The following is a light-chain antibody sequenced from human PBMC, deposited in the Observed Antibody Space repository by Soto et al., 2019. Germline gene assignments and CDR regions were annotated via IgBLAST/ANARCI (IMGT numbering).Light chain of an antibody. CDR3: QQRSNWPLT. CDR2: DAS. CDR1: QSVSYY. Sequence: EIGLTQSPATLPLSPGERATLSCRASQSVSYYLAWYQQKPGQAPRLLLYDASNRATGIPARFSGSGSGTDFTLTISSLEPEDFAVYYCQQRSNWPLTFGGGTKVEIK. V-gene: IGKV3-11*01. J-gene: IGKJ4*01.